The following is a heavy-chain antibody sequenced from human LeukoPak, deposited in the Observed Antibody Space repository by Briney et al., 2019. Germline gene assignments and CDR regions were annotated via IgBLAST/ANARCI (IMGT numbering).Heavy chain of an antibody. CDR1: GGSISSSSYY. CDR2: IYYSGST. Sequence: SETLSLTCTVSGGSISSSSYYWGWIRQPPGKGLEWIGSIYYSGSTYYNPSLKSRVTMSVDTSKNQFSLKLSSVTAADTAVYYCASPYYDFWSGYFPPGYWGQGTLVTVSS. V-gene: IGHV4-39*01. CDR3: ASPYYDFWSGYFPPGY. D-gene: IGHD3-3*01. J-gene: IGHJ4*02.